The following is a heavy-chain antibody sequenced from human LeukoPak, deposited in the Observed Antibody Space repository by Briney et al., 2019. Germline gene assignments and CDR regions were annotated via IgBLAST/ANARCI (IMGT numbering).Heavy chain of an antibody. V-gene: IGHV4-59*12. CDR3: ARDRIAAAGIRWFDP. J-gene: IGHJ5*02. D-gene: IGHD6-13*01. Sequence: SETLSLTCTVSGGSIRSYYWNWIRQPPGKGLEWIGYIYYSGSTNYSPSLKSRVTMSVDTSKNQFSLKLSSVTAADTAVYYCARDRIAAAGIRWFDPWGQRTLVTVSS. CDR2: IYYSGST. CDR1: GGSIRSYY.